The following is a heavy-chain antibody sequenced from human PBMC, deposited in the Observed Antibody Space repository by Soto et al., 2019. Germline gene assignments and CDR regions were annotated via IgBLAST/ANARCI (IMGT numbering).Heavy chain of an antibody. CDR1: GGTFSSYA. D-gene: IGHD6-6*01. Sequence: GASVKVSCKASGGTFSSYAISWVRQAPGQGLEWMGGIIPIFGTANYAQKFQGRVTITADGSMSTAYMELSSLRSEDTAVYYCARGSSPYYFDYWGQGTLVTVSS. CDR2: IIPIFGTA. J-gene: IGHJ4*02. V-gene: IGHV1-69*13. CDR3: ARGSSPYYFDY.